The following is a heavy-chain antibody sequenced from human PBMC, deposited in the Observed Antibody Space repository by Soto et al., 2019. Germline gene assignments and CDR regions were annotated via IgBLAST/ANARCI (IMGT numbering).Heavy chain of an antibody. CDR3: ARDRVESGYPEYFQH. Sequence: EVQLVESGGGLIQPGGSLRLSCAASGFTVISNYMSWVRQAPGKGLEWVSVIYSGGSTYYADSVKGRFTISRDNSKNTLXXXXNSLRAEDTAVYYCARDRVESGYPEYFQHWGQGTLVTVSS. CDR2: IYSGGST. J-gene: IGHJ1*01. V-gene: IGHV3-53*01. D-gene: IGHD3-22*01. CDR1: GFTVISNY.